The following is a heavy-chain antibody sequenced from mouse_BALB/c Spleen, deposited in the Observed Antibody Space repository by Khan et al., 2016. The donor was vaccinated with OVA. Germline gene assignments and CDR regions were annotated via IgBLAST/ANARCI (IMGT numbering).Heavy chain of an antibody. CDR1: GYTFTSYW. V-gene: IGHV1-7*01. Sequence: QIQLVQSGAELAKPGASVKMSCKASGYTFTSYWMHWIKQGPGQGLEWIGYINPTSGYTDYNQKFKDKATLTADKSSSTAYMQLNSLTSDDSAVYYCARDRIDYWGQGTTLTVSS. J-gene: IGHJ2*01. CDR2: INPTSGYT. CDR3: ARDRIDY.